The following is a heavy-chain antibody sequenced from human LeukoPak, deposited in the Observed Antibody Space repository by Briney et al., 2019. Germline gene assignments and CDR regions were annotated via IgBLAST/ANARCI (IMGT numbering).Heavy chain of an antibody. D-gene: IGHD6-13*01. V-gene: IGHV4-34*01. J-gene: IGHJ4*02. CDR1: GGSFSGYY. CDR2: INHSGGT. CDR3: ARGQLFDY. Sequence: SETLSLTCAVYGGSFSGYYWSWIRQPPGKGLEWIGEINHSGGTNYNPSLKSRVTISVDTSKNQFSLKLSSVTAADTAVYYCARGQLFDYWGQGTLVTVSS.